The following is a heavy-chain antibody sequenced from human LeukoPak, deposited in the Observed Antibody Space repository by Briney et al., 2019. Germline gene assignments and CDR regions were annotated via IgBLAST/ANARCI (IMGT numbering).Heavy chain of an antibody. Sequence: SVKVSCKASGGTFSSYAISWVRQAPGQGLEWMGGIIPIFGTANYAQKFQGRVTITADESTSTAYMELSSLRSEDTAVYYCAREGIAAAAEYYYYMDVWGKGTTVTVSS. CDR2: IIPIFGTA. V-gene: IGHV1-69*13. J-gene: IGHJ6*03. CDR1: GGTFSSYA. D-gene: IGHD6-13*01. CDR3: AREGIAAAAEYYYYMDV.